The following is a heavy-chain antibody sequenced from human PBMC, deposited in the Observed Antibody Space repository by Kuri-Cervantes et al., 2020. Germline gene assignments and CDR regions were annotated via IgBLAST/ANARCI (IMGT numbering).Heavy chain of an antibody. CDR1: GYSFTSYW. CDR3: AREGPNRGYYFDY. V-gene: IGHV5-51*01. Sequence: GGSLRLSCKGSGYSFTSYWIGWVRQMPGKGLEWMGIIYPGDSDTKYSPSFQGQVTISADKSINTAYLQWSSLKASDSAIYYCAREGPNRGYYFDYWGQGTLVTVSS. CDR2: IYPGDSDT. D-gene: IGHD7-27*01. J-gene: IGHJ4*02.